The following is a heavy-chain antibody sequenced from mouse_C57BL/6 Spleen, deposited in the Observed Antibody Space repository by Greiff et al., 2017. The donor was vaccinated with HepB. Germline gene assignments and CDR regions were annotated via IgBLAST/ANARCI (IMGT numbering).Heavy chain of an antibody. CDR3: ARKSYYYGSSPPYFDV. CDR2: ISSGSSTI. V-gene: IGHV5-17*01. D-gene: IGHD1-1*01. Sequence: EVQLVESGGGLEKPGGSLKLSCAASGFTFSDYGMHWVRQAPETGLEWVAYISSGSSTIYYADTVKGRFTISRDNAKNTLFLQMTSLRSEDTAMYYCARKSYYYGSSPPYFDVWGTGTTVTVSS. J-gene: IGHJ1*03. CDR1: GFTFSDYG.